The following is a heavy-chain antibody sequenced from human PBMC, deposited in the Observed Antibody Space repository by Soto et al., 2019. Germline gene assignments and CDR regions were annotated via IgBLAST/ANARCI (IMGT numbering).Heavy chain of an antibody. Sequence: EVQLLESGGGLVQPGGSLRLSCAASGFTFSSYAMSWVRQAPGKGLEWVSAISGSGGSTYYADSVKGRFTISRNNSKNTLDLQMNSMKAEDTAVSYWAKDHFDSFDYWGQGTLVTVSS. CDR2: ISGSGGST. CDR1: GFTFSSYA. V-gene: IGHV3-23*01. J-gene: IGHJ4*02. CDR3: AKDHFDSFDY.